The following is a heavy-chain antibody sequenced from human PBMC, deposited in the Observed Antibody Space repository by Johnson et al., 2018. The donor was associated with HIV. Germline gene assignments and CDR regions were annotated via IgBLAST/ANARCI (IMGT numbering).Heavy chain of an antibody. D-gene: IGHD4-11*01. CDR3: GRDINYSNYVTDAFDI. CDR1: GFTFSSYG. V-gene: IGHV3-30*02. Sequence: QVQLVESGGGVVQPGGSLRLSCAASGFTFSSYGMHWVRQAPGKGLEWVAFIRYDGSNKYYADSVKGRFTISRDSSKNTLYLQMNSLRAEDTAVYYCGRDINYSNYVTDAFDIWGQGTVVTVSS. J-gene: IGHJ3*02. CDR2: IRYDGSNK.